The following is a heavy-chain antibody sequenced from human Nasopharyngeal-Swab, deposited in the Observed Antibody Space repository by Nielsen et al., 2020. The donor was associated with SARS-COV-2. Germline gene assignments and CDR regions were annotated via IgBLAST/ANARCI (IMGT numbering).Heavy chain of an antibody. Sequence: WIRQPPGKGLEWVSSISSSSSYIYYADSVKGRFTISRDNAKNSLYLQMNSLRAEDTAVYYCAKRVYSGYDFSYYFDYWGQGTPVTVSS. D-gene: IGHD5-12*01. CDR3: AKRVYSGYDFSYYFDY. CDR2: ISSSSSYI. J-gene: IGHJ4*02. V-gene: IGHV3-21*04.